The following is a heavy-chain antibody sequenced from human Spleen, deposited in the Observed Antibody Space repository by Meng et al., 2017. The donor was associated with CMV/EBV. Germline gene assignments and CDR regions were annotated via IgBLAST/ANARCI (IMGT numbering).Heavy chain of an antibody. V-gene: IGHV3-21*01. CDR2: ISSSSSYI. Sequence: GGSLRLSCAASGFTFSSYSMNWVRQAPGKGLEWVSSISSSSSYIYYADSVKGRFTISRDNAKNSLYLQMNSLRAEDTAVYYCARVRFEGSGNNQQYHGMDVWGQGTTVTVSS. CDR1: GFTFSSYS. D-gene: IGHD3-10*01. CDR3: ARVRFEGSGNNQQYHGMDV. J-gene: IGHJ6*02.